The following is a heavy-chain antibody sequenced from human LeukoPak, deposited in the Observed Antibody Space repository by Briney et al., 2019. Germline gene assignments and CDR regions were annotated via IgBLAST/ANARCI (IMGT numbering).Heavy chain of an antibody. V-gene: IGHV3-9*01. D-gene: IGHD6-19*01. Sequence: SGGSLRLSCAASGFTFDDYAMHWVRHAPGKGLEWVSGISWNSGSIGYADSVKGRFTISRDNAENSLYLQMNSLRAEDTALYYCAKDGYSSGWYYFDYWGQGTLVTVSS. CDR2: ISWNSGSI. CDR3: AKDGYSSGWYYFDY. CDR1: GFTFDDYA. J-gene: IGHJ4*02.